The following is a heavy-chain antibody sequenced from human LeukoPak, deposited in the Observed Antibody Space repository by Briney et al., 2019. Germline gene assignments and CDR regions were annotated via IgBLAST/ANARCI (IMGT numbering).Heavy chain of an antibody. CDR1: GGSISSYY. D-gene: IGHD3-22*01. J-gene: IGHJ4*02. CDR3: ARDLEYDSSGYYYDY. CDR2: IYTSGST. V-gene: IGHV4-4*07. Sequence: PSETLSLTCTVSGGSISSYYWSWIRQPAGKGLEWIGRIYTSGSTNYNPSLKSRVIMSVDTSKNQFSLKLSSVTAADTAVYYCARDLEYDSSGYYYDYWGQGTLVTVSS.